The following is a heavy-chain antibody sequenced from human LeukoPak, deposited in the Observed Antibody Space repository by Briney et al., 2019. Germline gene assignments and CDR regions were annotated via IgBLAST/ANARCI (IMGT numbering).Heavy chain of an antibody. CDR2: IYYSGST. Sequence: PSETPSLTCTVSGGSVSSGSYYWSWIRQPPGKGLEWIGYIYYSGSTNYNPSLKSRVTISVDTSKNQFSLKLSSVTAADTAVYYCARSDFWSGYYLDYWGQGTLVTVSS. CDR3: ARSDFWSGYYLDY. V-gene: IGHV4-61*01. J-gene: IGHJ4*02. D-gene: IGHD3-3*01. CDR1: GGSVSSGSYY.